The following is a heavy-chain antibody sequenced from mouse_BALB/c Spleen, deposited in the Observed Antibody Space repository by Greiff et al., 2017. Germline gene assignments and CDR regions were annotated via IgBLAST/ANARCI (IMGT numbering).Heavy chain of an antibody. CDR1: GFAFSSFG. CDR2: ISSGSSTI. J-gene: IGHJ3*01. Sequence: DVQLQESGGGLVKPGGSLKLSCAASGFAFSSFGMHWVRQAPEKGLEWVAYISSGSSTIYYADTVKGRFTISRDNPKNTLFLQMTSLRSEDTAMYYCARSIYYDYDELFAYWGQGTLVTVSA. CDR3: ARSIYYDYDELFAY. V-gene: IGHV5-17*02. D-gene: IGHD2-4*01.